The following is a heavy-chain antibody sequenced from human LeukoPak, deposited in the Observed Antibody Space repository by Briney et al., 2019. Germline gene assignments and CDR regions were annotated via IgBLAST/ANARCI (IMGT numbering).Heavy chain of an antibody. CDR1: GYNFISYY. CDR2: INPSGGST. CDR3: AREDVVLVDAVRYYYYGMDV. V-gene: IGHV1-46*01. D-gene: IGHD2-8*01. J-gene: IGHJ6*02. Sequence: ASVKVSCKASGYNFISYYMHWVRQAPGQGLEWMGIINPSGGSTSYAQKFQDRVTMTRDTSTSTVYMELSGLKSEDTAVYYCAREDVVLVDAVRYYYYGMDVWGQGTTVTVSS.